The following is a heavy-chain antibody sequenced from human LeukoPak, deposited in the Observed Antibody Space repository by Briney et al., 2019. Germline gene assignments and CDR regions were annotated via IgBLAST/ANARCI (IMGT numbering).Heavy chain of an antibody. CDR2: INPNSGGT. CDR3: ARAILWFGEWEDY. D-gene: IGHD3-10*01. Sequence: GASVKVSRKASGYTFTGYYMHWVRQAPGQGLEWMGRINPNSGGTNYAQKFQGRVTMTRDTSISTAYMELSRLRSDDTAVYYCARAILWFGEWEDYWGQGTLVTVSS. J-gene: IGHJ4*02. CDR1: GYTFTGYY. V-gene: IGHV1-2*06.